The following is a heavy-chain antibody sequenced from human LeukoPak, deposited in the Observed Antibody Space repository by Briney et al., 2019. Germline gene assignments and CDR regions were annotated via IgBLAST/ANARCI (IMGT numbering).Heavy chain of an antibody. CDR3: ARITPQPRTFEDY. J-gene: IGHJ4*02. CDR2: INPSGGST. V-gene: IGHV1-46*01. Sequence: ASVKVSCKASGYTFTNYYMHWVRQAPGQGLEWMGIINPSGGSTNYAQKFQGRVTMTEDTSTDTAYMELSSLRSEDTAVYYCARITPQPRTFEDYWGQGTLVTVSS. CDR1: GYTFTNYY. D-gene: IGHD2/OR15-2a*01.